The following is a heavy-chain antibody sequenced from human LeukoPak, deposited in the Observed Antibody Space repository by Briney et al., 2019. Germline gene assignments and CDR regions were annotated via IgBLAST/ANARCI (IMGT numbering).Heavy chain of an antibody. CDR1: GYTFTSYG. CDR2: ISAYNGNT. Sequence: ASVKVSCKASGYTFTSYGISWVRQAPGQGLEWMGWISAYNGNTNYAQKLQGRVTMTTDTSTSTAYMELRSLRSDDTAVYYCARVGIVVPAAITITRDYFDYWGQGTLVTVSS. V-gene: IGHV1-18*01. J-gene: IGHJ4*02. D-gene: IGHD2-2*01. CDR3: ARVGIVVPAAITITRDYFDY.